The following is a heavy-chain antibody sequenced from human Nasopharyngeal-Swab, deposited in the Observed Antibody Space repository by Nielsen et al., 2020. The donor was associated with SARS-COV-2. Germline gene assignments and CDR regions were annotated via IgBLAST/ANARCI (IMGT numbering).Heavy chain of an antibody. CDR2: ISAYNGNT. Sequence: ASVKVSCKASGYTFTSYGISWVRQAPGQGLEWMGWISAYNGNTNYAQKLQGRVTMTTDTSTSTAYMELRSLRSDDTAVYYCARVGVLRFLEWLRPIDYWGQGTLVTASS. J-gene: IGHJ4*02. CDR1: GYTFTSYG. CDR3: ARVGVLRFLEWLRPIDY. V-gene: IGHV1-18*01. D-gene: IGHD3-3*01.